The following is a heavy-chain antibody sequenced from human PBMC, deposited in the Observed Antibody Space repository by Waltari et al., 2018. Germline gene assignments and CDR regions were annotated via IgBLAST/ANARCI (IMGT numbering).Heavy chain of an antibody. CDR3: ARGPGLRLGELSSDAFDI. CDR2: IYTSGST. D-gene: IGHD3-16*02. Sequence: QVQLQESGPGLVKPSETLSLTCTVSGGSISSYYWSWIRQPAGKGLEWIGRIYTSGSTNYNPSLKSRVTMSVDTSKNQFSLKLSSVTAADTAVYYCARGPGLRLGELSSDAFDIWGQGTMVTVSS. V-gene: IGHV4-4*07. CDR1: GGSISSYY. J-gene: IGHJ3*02.